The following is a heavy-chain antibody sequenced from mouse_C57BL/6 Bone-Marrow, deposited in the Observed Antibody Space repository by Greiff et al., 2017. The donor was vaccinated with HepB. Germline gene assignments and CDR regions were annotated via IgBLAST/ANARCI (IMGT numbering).Heavy chain of an antibody. D-gene: IGHD2-4*01. CDR1: GFTFSSYA. Sequence: EVKLVESGGGLVKPGGSLKLSCAASGFTFSSYAMSWVRQTPEKRLEWVATISDGGSYTYYPDNVKGRFPISRDNAKNNLYLQMSHLKSEDTAMYYCARDRDYDGYYYAMDYWGQGTSVTVSS. CDR2: ISDGGSYT. J-gene: IGHJ4*01. CDR3: ARDRDYDGYYYAMDY. V-gene: IGHV5-4*01.